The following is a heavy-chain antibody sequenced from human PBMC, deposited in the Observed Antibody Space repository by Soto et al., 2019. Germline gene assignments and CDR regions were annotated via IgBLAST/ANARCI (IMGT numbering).Heavy chain of an antibody. D-gene: IGHD4-4*01. CDR2: INAGNGNT. CDR3: ARATLYYGMDV. CDR1: GYTFTSYA. J-gene: IGHJ6*02. V-gene: IGHV1-3*01. Sequence: XSVKVSFNASGYTFTSYAMHLVRQAPGQRLEWMGWINAGNGNTKYSQKFQGRVTITRDTSASTAYMELSSLRSEDTAVYYCARATLYYGMDVWGQGTTVTV.